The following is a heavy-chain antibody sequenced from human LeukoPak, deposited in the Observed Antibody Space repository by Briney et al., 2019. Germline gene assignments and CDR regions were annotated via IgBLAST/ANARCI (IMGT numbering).Heavy chain of an antibody. D-gene: IGHD1-26*01. CDR1: GYTFTSYA. J-gene: IGHJ4*02. CDR3: ARDSGSGSNDY. CDR2: ISAGNGNT. V-gene: IGHV1-3*01. Sequence: GASVKVSCKAFGYTFTSYAIHWVRQAPGQRLEWMGWISAGNGNTKYSQNFQGRVTFISNTSATTAFMELSSLRSEDAAVYYCARDSGSGSNDYWGQGTLVTVSS.